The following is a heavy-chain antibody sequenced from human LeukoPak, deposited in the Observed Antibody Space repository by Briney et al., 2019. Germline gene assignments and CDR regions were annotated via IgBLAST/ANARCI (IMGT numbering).Heavy chain of an antibody. CDR3: ARGIPYDFWSGYYLSPYYYYYMDV. V-gene: IGHV4-34*01. CDR1: GGSFSGYY. J-gene: IGHJ6*03. Sequence: SETLSLTCAVYGGSFSGYYWSWIRQPPGKGLEWIGEINHSGSTNYNPSLKSRVTISVDTSKNHFSLKLSSVTAADTAVYYCARGIPYDFWSGYYLSPYYYYYMDVWGKGTTVTVSS. D-gene: IGHD3-3*01. CDR2: INHSGST.